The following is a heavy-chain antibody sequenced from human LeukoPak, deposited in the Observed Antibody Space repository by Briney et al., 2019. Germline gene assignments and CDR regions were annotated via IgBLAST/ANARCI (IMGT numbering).Heavy chain of an antibody. CDR3: AKEGLDSVRLFDY. CDR2: ISGSGGRT. CDR1: GFTFSSYA. Sequence: PGGSLRLSCAASGFTFSSYAMSWVRQAPGKGLEGVSAISGSGGRTYYADSVKGRFTISRDNSKNTLYLQMNSLRAEDTAVYYCAKEGLDSVRLFDYWGQGTLVTVSS. D-gene: IGHD1-1*01. V-gene: IGHV3-23*01. J-gene: IGHJ4*02.